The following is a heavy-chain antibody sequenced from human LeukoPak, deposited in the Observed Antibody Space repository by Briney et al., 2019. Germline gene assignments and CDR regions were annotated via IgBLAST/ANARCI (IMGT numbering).Heavy chain of an antibody. CDR3: ARAYYYDSSDRAFDI. D-gene: IGHD3-22*01. Sequence: GGSLRLSCAASGFTFSSYWMSWVRQAPGKGLEWVANIKQDGSEKYYVDSVKGRFTISRDNAKNSLYLQMNSLRAEDTAVYYCARAYYYDSSDRAFDIWGQGTMVTVSS. V-gene: IGHV3-7*04. CDR1: GFTFSSYW. CDR2: IKQDGSEK. J-gene: IGHJ3*02.